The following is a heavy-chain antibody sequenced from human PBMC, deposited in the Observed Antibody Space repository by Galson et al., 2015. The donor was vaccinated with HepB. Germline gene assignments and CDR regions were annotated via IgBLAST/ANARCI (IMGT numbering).Heavy chain of an antibody. Sequence: SLRLSCAASGFTISDYGMHWVRQAPGKGLEWVAGIWYDGSDKYYADSVKGRFTISRDNSKNTLYLQMNSLRAEDTAVYYCARDLTYDSSGYYLGAGFDYWGQGTLVTVSS. V-gene: IGHV3-33*01. CDR2: IWYDGSDK. CDR1: GFTISDYG. D-gene: IGHD3-22*01. CDR3: ARDLTYDSSGYYLGAGFDY. J-gene: IGHJ4*02.